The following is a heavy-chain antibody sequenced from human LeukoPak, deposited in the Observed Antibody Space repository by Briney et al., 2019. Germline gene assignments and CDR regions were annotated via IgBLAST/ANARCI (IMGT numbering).Heavy chain of an antibody. D-gene: IGHD6-13*01. CDR2: IIPIFGTA. CDR1: GGTFSSYA. V-gene: IGHV1-69*06. J-gene: IGHJ5*02. Sequence: SVKVSCKASGGTFSSYAISWVRQAPGQGLEWMGGIIPIFGTANYAQKFQGRVTITADKSTSTAYMELSSLRSEDTAVYYCASPGYSSSWYSPTGPNWFDPWGQGTLVTVSS. CDR3: ASPGYSSSWYSPTGPNWFDP.